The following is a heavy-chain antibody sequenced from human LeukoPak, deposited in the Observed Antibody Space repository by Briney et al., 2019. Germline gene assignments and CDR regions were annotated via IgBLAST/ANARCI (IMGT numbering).Heavy chain of an antibody. CDR1: GGSINSYL. CDR3: ARRNYGDYDHYFDS. D-gene: IGHD4-17*01. J-gene: IGHJ4*02. V-gene: IGHV4-59*08. Sequence: SETLSLTCTVSGGSINSYLWTWIRQPPGKRLEWIGYISYSGSSNYNPSLRDRLTISLDTSRNQFSLKLTSVTAADTAVYYCARRNYGDYDHYFDSWGQGTLVTVSS. CDR2: ISYSGSS.